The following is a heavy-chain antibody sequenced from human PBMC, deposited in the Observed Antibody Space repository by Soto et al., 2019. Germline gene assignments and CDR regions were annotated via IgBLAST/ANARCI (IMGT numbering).Heavy chain of an antibody. CDR3: ARYCGGGSCYLGAFDI. Sequence: QMQLQESGPGLVKPSGTLSLTCTVSGVSINSANWWTWVRQSPGKGLEWIGEIYHSGSTNFNPSLKCRVTISVDNSKNQFYLELNSVTAGDTAVYYCARYCGGGSCYLGAFDIWGQGTMVTVSS. D-gene: IGHD2-15*01. V-gene: IGHV4-4*02. J-gene: IGHJ3*02. CDR2: IYHSGST. CDR1: GVSINSANW.